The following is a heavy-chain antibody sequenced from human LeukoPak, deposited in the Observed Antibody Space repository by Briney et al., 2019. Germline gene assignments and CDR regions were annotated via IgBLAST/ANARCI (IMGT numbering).Heavy chain of an antibody. J-gene: IGHJ3*02. D-gene: IGHD1-26*01. CDR3: ARGRELLGIQCAFDI. CDR1: GGNFNNYA. CDR2: AIPMFGSV. Sequence: SVKVSCKASGGNFNNYAINWVRQAPGQGLEWLGGAIPMFGSVNYAQKFQGRVTITADGITSIAYMELGSLTSDDTAVYYCARGRELLGIQCAFDIWGQGTVVTVAS. V-gene: IGHV1-69*13.